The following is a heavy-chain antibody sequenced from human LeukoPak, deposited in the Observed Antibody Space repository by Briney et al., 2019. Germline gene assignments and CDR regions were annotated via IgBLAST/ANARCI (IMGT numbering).Heavy chain of an antibody. CDR3: ARRPPTTGTDWFDP. J-gene: IGHJ5*02. Sequence: SETLSLTCTVSGGSISDSNYYWGWIRQPPGRGLEWIANIYYSGSAYYSPSLKSRVTVSIDTSKNQFSLKVSSVTDTDTAVYYCARRPPTTGTDWFDPWGQGFLVTVSS. CDR2: IYYSGSA. CDR1: GGSISDSNYY. V-gene: IGHV4-39*01. D-gene: IGHD1-1*01.